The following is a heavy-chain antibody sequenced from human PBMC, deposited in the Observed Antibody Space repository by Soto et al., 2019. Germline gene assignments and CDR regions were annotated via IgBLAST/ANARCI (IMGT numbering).Heavy chain of an antibody. V-gene: IGHV5-51*01. D-gene: IGHD3-10*01. J-gene: IGHJ5*02. Sequence: PGESLKISCKGSGYSFTSYWIGWVRQMPGKGLEWMGIIYPGDSDTRYSPSFQGQVTISADKSISTAYLQWSSLKASDTAMYYCARQRSGNYYGSGNQVWFDPWGQGTLVTVSS. CDR1: GYSFTSYW. CDR3: ARQRSGNYYGSGNQVWFDP. CDR2: IYPGDSDT.